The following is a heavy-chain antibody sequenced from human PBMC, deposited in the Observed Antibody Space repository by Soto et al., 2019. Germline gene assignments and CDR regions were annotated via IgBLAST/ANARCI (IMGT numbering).Heavy chain of an antibody. V-gene: IGHV3-30*18. CDR2: ISYDGSNK. J-gene: IGHJ4*02. D-gene: IGHD4-17*01. CDR1: GFTFSSYG. Sequence: QVQLVESGGGVVQPGRSLRLSCAASGFTFSSYGMHWVRQAPGKGLVWVAVISYDGSNKYYADSVKGRFTISRDNSKNTLYLQMNSLRAEDTAVYYCAKAVNGDYVFGYWGQGTLVTVSS. CDR3: AKAVNGDYVFGY.